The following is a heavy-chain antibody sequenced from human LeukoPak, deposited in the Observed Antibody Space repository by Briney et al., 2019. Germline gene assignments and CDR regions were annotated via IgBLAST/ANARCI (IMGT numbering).Heavy chain of an antibody. Sequence: ASVKVSCTASDYTFTNYGISWVRQAPGQGLEWMGWISAYNGNTNYAQKLQGRVTMTTDTSTSTAYMELRSLRSDDTAVYYCARGGASGSGSYYLLDYWGQGTLVTVSS. J-gene: IGHJ4*02. CDR1: DYTFTNYG. CDR3: ARGGASGSGSYYLLDY. D-gene: IGHD3-10*01. CDR2: ISAYNGNT. V-gene: IGHV1-18*01.